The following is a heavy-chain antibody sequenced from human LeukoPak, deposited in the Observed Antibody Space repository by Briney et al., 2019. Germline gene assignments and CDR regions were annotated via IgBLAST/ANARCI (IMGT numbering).Heavy chain of an antibody. CDR1: GFTFSSYA. V-gene: IGHV3-30*04. J-gene: IGHJ5*02. Sequence: GGSLRLSCAASGFTFSSYAMHWVRQAPGKGLEWVAVISYDGSNKYYADSAKGRFTISRDNSKNTLYLQMNSLRAEDTAVYYCARANEQLVLVNWFDPWGQGTLVTVSS. D-gene: IGHD6-13*01. CDR2: ISYDGSNK. CDR3: ARANEQLVLVNWFDP.